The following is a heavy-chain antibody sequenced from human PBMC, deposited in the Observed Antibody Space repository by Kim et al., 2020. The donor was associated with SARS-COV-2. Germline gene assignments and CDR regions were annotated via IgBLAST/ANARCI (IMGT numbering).Heavy chain of an antibody. CDR2: ISAYNGNT. J-gene: IGHJ6*02. V-gene: IGHV1-18*04. Sequence: ASVKVSCKASGYTFTSYGISWVRQAPGQGLEWMGWISAYNGNTNYAQKLQGRVTMTTDTSTSTAYMELRSLRSDDTAVYYCARFGYSYGSTYYYYGMDVWGQGTTVTVSS. CDR1: GYTFTSYG. CDR3: ARFGYSYGSTYYYYGMDV. D-gene: IGHD5-18*01.